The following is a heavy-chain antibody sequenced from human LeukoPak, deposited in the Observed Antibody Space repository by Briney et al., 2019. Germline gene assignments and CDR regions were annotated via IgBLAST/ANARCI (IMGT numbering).Heavy chain of an antibody. V-gene: IGHV3-49*03. D-gene: IGHD6-13*01. CDR1: GFTFGDYA. CDR3: TRDMSVGSSWCGADYYYYMDV. J-gene: IGHJ6*03. Sequence: GGSLRLSCTASGFTFGDYAMSWFRQAPGKGLEWVGFIRSKAYGGTTEYAASVKGRFTISRDDSKSIAYLQMNSLKTEDTAVYYCTRDMSVGSSWCGADYYYYMDVWGKGTTVTVSS. CDR2: IRSKAYGGTT.